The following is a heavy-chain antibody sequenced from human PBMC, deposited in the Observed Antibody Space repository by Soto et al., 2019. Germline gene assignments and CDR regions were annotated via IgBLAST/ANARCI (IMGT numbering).Heavy chain of an antibody. Sequence: EVHLLESGGGLVQPGGSLRLSCAASGFSFRDYFMSWVRQAPGKGLEWVSAISPSAGSTYYADSVKGRFTISRDNSKNTLYLQVNSLRAEDTAVYYCAKEEVVVTSVPAPYYFDYWGRGVLVAVSS. J-gene: IGHJ4*02. CDR3: AKEEVVVTSVPAPYYFDY. CDR1: GFSFRDYF. D-gene: IGHD2-21*02. CDR2: ISPSAGST. V-gene: IGHV3-23*01.